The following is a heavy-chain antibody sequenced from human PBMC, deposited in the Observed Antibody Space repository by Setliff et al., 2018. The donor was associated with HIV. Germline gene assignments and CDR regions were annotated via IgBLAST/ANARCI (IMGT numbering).Heavy chain of an antibody. V-gene: IGHV3-23*01. D-gene: IGHD2-15*01. CDR1: GFTFSSYA. CDR3: AKGGYCSGESCYGWFDP. CDR2: ISGSGDST. Sequence: PGGSLRLSCAATGFTFSSYAMTWVRQAPGKGLEWVSGISGSGDSTYYADSVKGRFTISRDNSKNTLFLQMNNLKAEDTAVYYCAKGGYCSGESCYGWFDPWGQGTLVT. J-gene: IGHJ5*02.